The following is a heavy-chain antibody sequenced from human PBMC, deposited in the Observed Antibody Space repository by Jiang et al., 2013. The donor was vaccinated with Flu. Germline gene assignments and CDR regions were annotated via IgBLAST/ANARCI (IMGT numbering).Heavy chain of an antibody. CDR3: ARDRKSGSYISWFDP. D-gene: IGHD1-26*01. CDR1: GGTFSSYA. V-gene: IGHV1-69*04. Sequence: SGAEVKKPGSSVKVSCKASGGTFSSYAISWVRQAPGQGLEWMGRIIPILGIANYAQKFQGRVTITADKSTSTAYMELSSLGSEDTAVYYCARDRKSGSYISWFDPWGQGTLVTVSS. J-gene: IGHJ5*02. CDR2: IIPILGIA.